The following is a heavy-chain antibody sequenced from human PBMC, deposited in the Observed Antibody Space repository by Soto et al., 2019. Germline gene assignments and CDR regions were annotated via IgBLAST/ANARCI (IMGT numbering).Heavy chain of an antibody. D-gene: IGHD6-19*01. J-gene: IGHJ4*02. V-gene: IGHV4-38-2*01. Sequence: SETLSLTCAVSGYSIRSQYFWAWIRQPPGKGLEWIGSVSHSGSTYDNPSLQSRVTMSVDMSKNQFSLKLSSVTAADTAVYFCAGLNPQWLLDYWGQGTLVTVSS. CDR2: VSHSGST. CDR1: GYSIRSQYF. CDR3: AGLNPQWLLDY.